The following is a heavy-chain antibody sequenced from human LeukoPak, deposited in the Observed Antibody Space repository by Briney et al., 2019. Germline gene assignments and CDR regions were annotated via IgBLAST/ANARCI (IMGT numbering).Heavy chain of an antibody. CDR1: GFSFNSYA. V-gene: IGHV3-23*01. J-gene: IGHJ4*02. CDR3: AKDSRYSTSWSPFDY. D-gene: IGHD6-13*01. Sequence: GGSLRLSCAASGFSFNSYAMSWVRQAPGKGLEWVSAIGAGGVTTYYADSVKGRITISRDNSKNTLYMQMNSLRAEDTALYYCAKDSRYSTSWSPFDYWGQGTLVTVSS. CDR2: IGAGGVTT.